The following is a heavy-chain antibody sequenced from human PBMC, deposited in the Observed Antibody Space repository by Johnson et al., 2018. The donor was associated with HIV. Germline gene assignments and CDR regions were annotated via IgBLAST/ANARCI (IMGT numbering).Heavy chain of an antibody. CDR3: ERDRGYWDAFDI. Sequence: QVQLVESGGGLVKPGGSLRLSCAASRFTFSDYYMSWIRQTPGKGLEWVSYISSSGGTIYYADSVKGRFSISRDNAKNSLDLQMNSLRAEDTAVYYCERDRGYWDAFDIWGQGTMVTVSS. CDR2: ISSSGGTI. D-gene: IGHD3-22*01. CDR1: RFTFSDYY. J-gene: IGHJ3*02. V-gene: IGHV3-11*04.